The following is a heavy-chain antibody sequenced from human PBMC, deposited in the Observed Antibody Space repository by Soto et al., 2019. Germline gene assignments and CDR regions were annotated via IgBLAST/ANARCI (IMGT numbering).Heavy chain of an antibody. CDR3: ARVGSYYYYYMDV. D-gene: IGHD2-15*01. V-gene: IGHV3-7*01. J-gene: IGHJ6*03. CDR1: GFTFSSYW. Sequence: EVQLVESGGGLVQPGGSLRLSCAASGFTFSSYWMSWVRQAPGKGLEWVANIKQDGSEKYYVDSVKGRFTISRDNAKNSLYLQMNSLRAEDTAVYYCARVGSYYYYYMDVWDKGTTVTVSS. CDR2: IKQDGSEK.